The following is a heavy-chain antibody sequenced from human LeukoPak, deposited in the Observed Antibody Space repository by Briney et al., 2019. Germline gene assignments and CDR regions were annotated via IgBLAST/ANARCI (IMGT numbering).Heavy chain of an antibody. D-gene: IGHD3-3*01. Sequence: PSETLSLTCAVYGGSFSGYYWSWIRQPPGKGLEWIGEINHSGSTNYNPSLKSRVTISVDTSKNQFSLKLSSVTAADTAVYYCARGGYYDFWSGFYIDYWGQGTLVTVSS. V-gene: IGHV4-34*01. CDR1: GGSFSGYY. CDR2: INHSGST. J-gene: IGHJ4*02. CDR3: ARGGYYDFWSGFYIDY.